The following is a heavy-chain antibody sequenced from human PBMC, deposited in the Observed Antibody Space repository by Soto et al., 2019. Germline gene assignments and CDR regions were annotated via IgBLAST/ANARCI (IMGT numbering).Heavy chain of an antibody. D-gene: IGHD1-7*01. CDR2: IKYDGSEE. J-gene: IGHJ4*02. Sequence: GASLRRSFLDSGFRFSSLWLTRVRQGPGTGLECVANIKYDGSEEYYVDSVKGRFTISRDNAKNSLYLQMNSLRDEDSAVYYCVNELIWQGHRDQGTLVTVS. CDR1: GFRFSSLW. V-gene: IGHV3-7*03. CDR3: VNELIWQGH.